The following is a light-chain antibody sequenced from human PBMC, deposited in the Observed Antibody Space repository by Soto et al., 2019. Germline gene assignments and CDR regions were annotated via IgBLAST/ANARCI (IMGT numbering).Light chain of an antibody. CDR3: SSYTGSNTRM. CDR1: SSDIGAYKY. V-gene: IGLV2-14*01. J-gene: IGLJ3*02. CDR2: EVN. Sequence: QSALTQPASVSGSPGQSITISCSGSSSDIGAYKYVSWYQQHPGKVPKLMIYEVNNRPSGVSDRFSGSKSGNTASLTISGLRAVDEADYYCSSYTGSNTRMFGGGTKLTVL.